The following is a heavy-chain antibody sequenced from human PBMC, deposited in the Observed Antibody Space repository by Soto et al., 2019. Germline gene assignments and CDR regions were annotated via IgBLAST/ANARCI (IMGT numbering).Heavy chain of an antibody. V-gene: IGHV1-69*12. CDR3: AREEGDCISTSCHGNYYGMDV. CDR2: IIPIFGTA. Sequence: QVQLVQSGAEVKKPGSSVKVSCKASGGTFSSYAISWVRQAPGQGLEWMGGIIPIFGTANYAQKFQGRVTITADESTSTAYMELSSLRSEDTAVYYCAREEGDCISTSCHGNYYGMDVWGQGTTVTVSS. D-gene: IGHD2-2*01. CDR1: GGTFSSYA. J-gene: IGHJ6*02.